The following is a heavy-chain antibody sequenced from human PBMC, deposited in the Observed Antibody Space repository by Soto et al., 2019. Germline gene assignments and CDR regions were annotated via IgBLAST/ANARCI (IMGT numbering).Heavy chain of an antibody. CDR3: AGGSDYPFDY. CDR2: IYYSGST. V-gene: IGHV4-59*01. CDR1: GGSISSYY. J-gene: IGHJ4*02. D-gene: IGHD3-16*01. Sequence: PSETLCLTCTVSGGSISSYYWSWIRQPPGKGLEWIGYIYYSGSTNYNPPLKSRVTISVDTSKNQFSLKLSSVTAADTAVYYCAGGSDYPFDYWGQGTLVTVSS.